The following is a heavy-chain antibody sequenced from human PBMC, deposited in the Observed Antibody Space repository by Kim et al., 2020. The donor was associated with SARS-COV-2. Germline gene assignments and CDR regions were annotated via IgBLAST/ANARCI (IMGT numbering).Heavy chain of an antibody. CDR2: IYNSGRT. D-gene: IGHD3-10*01. CDR3: ARVWTYYYGSGSFPSSGFHT. J-gene: IGHJ3*01. V-gene: IGHV4-31*03. CDR1: GGSISSADYY. Sequence: SETLSLTCTVSGGSISSADYYWSWIRQHPEKGLEWIGYIYNSGRTDYNPSLKSRVTISVDTSKNQFSLRLSSVTAADTAVYYCARVWTYYYGSGSFPSSGFHTWGQGTRVTVSS.